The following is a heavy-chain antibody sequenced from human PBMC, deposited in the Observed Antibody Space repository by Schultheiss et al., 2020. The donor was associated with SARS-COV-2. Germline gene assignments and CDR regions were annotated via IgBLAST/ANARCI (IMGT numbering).Heavy chain of an antibody. V-gene: IGHV4-59*01. CDR1: GGSISSYY. CDR2: IYYSGST. J-gene: IGHJ5*02. Sequence: SETLSLTCTVSGGSISSYYWSWIRQPAGKGLEWIGYIYYSGSTNYNPSLKSRVTISVDTSKNQFSLKLSSVTAADTAVYYCARGPLSWFDPWGQGTLVTVSS. CDR3: ARGPLSWFDP.